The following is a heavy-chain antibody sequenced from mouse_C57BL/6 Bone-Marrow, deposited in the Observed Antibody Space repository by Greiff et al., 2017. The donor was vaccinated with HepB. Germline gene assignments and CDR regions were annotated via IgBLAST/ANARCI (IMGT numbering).Heavy chain of an antibody. D-gene: IGHD3-2*02. CDR1: GYTFTSYW. CDR3: AIPDSSGYVLAY. J-gene: IGHJ3*01. V-gene: IGHV1-64*01. Sequence: VQLQQPGAELVKPGASVKLSCKASGYTFTSYWMHWVKQRPGQGLEWIGMIHPNSGSTNYNEKFKSKATLTVDKSSSTAYMQLSSLTSEDSAVYYCAIPDSSGYVLAYWGQGTLVTVSA. CDR2: IHPNSGST.